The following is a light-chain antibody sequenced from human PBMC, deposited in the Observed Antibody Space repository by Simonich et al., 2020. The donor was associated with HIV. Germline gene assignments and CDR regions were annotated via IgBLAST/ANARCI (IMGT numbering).Light chain of an antibody. CDR1: QGISNS. V-gene: IGKV1-NL1*01. CDR2: ASS. Sequence: DIQMTQSPSSLSASVGDRVTITCLASQGISNSLAWYQQKPGKAPKVLLYASSRLESGVPSRFSGSGSGTEFTLTISSLQPDDFATYYCQQHSNYSWTFGQGTRVEMK. J-gene: IGKJ1*01. CDR3: QQHSNYSWT.